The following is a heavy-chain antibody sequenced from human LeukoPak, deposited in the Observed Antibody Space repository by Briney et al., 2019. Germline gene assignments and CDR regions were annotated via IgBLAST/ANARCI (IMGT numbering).Heavy chain of an antibody. CDR2: ISWNSGSI. Sequence: GGSLRLSCAASGFTFDDYAMHWVRQAPGKGLEWVSGISWNSGSIGYADSVKGRFTISRDNAKNSLYLQMHSLRAEDTALYYCVRDNPRCCGVVPANIDDYWGQGALVTVSS. CDR1: GFTFDDYA. D-gene: IGHD2-15*01. CDR3: VRDNPRCCGVVPANIDDY. V-gene: IGHV3-9*01. J-gene: IGHJ4*02.